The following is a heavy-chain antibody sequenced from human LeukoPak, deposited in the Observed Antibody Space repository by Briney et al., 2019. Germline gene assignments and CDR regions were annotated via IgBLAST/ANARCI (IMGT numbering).Heavy chain of an antibody. CDR3: ARARAQNLYGAYYFDY. CDR2: INHSGST. D-gene: IGHD4-17*01. CDR1: GGSFSGYY. V-gene: IGHV4-34*01. J-gene: IGHJ4*02. Sequence: SETLSLTCAVYGGSFSGYYWSWIRQPPGKGLEWIGEINHSGSTNYNPSLKSRVTISVDTSKNQFSLKLSSVTAADTAVYYCARARAQNLYGAYYFDYWGQGTLVTVSS.